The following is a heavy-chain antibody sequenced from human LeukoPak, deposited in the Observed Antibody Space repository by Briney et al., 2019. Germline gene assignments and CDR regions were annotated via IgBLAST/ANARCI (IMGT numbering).Heavy chain of an antibody. CDR2: ISGSGGST. Sequence: PGGSLRLSCAASGFTFSNAWMNWVRQAPGKGLEWVSGISGSGGSTYYADSLKGRFSISRDNSKNTLFLQMNSLRAEDTAVYYCAKDAVGSSGYHYFDYWGQGTLVTVSS. V-gene: IGHV3-23*01. CDR1: GFTFSNAW. D-gene: IGHD3-22*01. CDR3: AKDAVGSSGYHYFDY. J-gene: IGHJ4*02.